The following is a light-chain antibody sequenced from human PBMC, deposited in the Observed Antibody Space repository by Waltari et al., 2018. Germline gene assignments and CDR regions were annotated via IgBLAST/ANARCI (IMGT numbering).Light chain of an antibody. Sequence: EIVLTQSPGPLSLSPGERATLSCRASQSVSSSYLAWYQQKPGQAPRLLIYGASSRATGIPDRFSGSGSGTDFTLTISRLEPEDFAVYYCQQYGSSPPTFG. V-gene: IGKV3-20*01. J-gene: IGKJ3*01. CDR2: GAS. CDR3: QQYGSSPPT. CDR1: QSVSSSY.